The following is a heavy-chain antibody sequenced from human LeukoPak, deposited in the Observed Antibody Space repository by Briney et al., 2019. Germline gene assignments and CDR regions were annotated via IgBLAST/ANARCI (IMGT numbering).Heavy chain of an antibody. Sequence: GGSLRLSCAASGFTSSSYWMTWVRQAPGKGLEWVANIKQDGSEKYYVDSVKGRFTISRDNTKNSLYLQMNSLRAEDTAVYYCARQRGSYSFDFWGQGTLVTVSP. CDR2: IKQDGSEK. V-gene: IGHV3-7*01. CDR3: ARQRGSYSFDF. J-gene: IGHJ4*02. D-gene: IGHD1-26*01. CDR1: GFTSSSYW.